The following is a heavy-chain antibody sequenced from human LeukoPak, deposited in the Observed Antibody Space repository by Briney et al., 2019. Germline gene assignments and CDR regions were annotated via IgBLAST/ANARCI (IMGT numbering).Heavy chain of an antibody. CDR2: ISHDASEK. Sequence: GGSLRLSCVTSGFSFSNYAMHWVRQAPGKGLEWAAVISHDASEKYYADPVKGRFTLSRDNSKNTLYLQMNSLRVEDTAIYYCAKDQRWESPHYLDSWGQGTLVTVSS. J-gene: IGHJ4*02. CDR1: GFSFSNYA. CDR3: AKDQRWESPHYLDS. D-gene: IGHD1-26*01. V-gene: IGHV3-30*18.